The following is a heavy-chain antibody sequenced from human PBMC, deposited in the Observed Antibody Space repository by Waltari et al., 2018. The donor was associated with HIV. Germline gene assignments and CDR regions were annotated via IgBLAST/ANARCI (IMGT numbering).Heavy chain of an antibody. J-gene: IGHJ6*02. CDR3: ARMQRFYGSEQARYFYFGMDV. Sequence: EVQLVESGGNLTRPGGSLRLSCVGSGFTVSDNYMSWVRQAPGKGREWVPVVYRNGSTLYGGSVKGRFTIFRDNSKNTLYFQRNTLRVDDTAVYYCARMQRFYGSEQARYFYFGMDVWGQGTTVTVSS. CDR1: GFTVSDNY. V-gene: IGHV3-53*01. CDR2: VYRNGST. D-gene: IGHD3-16*02.